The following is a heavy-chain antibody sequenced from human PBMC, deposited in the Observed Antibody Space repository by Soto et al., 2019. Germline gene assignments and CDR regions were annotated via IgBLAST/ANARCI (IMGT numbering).Heavy chain of an antibody. CDR2: IYHTGNT. V-gene: IGHV4-61*01. Sequence: PSETLSLTCTVSGGSVSSGSYYWSWIRQPPGKGLEWIGYIYHTGNTYYNPSLRSRVSISVDKSKSQFSLKLISVTAADTAVYFCARDEYQLLSSVSWFDSWGQGTLVTVSS. CDR3: ARDEYQLLSSVSWFDS. D-gene: IGHD2-2*01. CDR1: GGSVSSGSYY. J-gene: IGHJ5*01.